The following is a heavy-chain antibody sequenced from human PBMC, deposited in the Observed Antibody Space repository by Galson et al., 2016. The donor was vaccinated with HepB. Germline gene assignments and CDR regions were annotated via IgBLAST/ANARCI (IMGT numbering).Heavy chain of an antibody. V-gene: IGHV3-23*01. D-gene: IGHD3-3*01. CDR2: ISGSGDKT. CDR3: IDKQCAFGVVPDTFDY. J-gene: IGHJ4*02. Sequence: SLRLSCAASGFTLTIYAMSWVRQAPGKGLEWVSGISGSGDKTYYADSVKGRFTISRDNSKKTLYLPMNSLRSEDTAIYYCIDKQCAFGVVPDTFDYWGQGTLVTVSS. CDR1: GFTLTIYA.